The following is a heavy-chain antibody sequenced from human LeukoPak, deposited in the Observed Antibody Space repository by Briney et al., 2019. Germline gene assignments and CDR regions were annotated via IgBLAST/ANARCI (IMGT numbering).Heavy chain of an antibody. CDR2: INPRGGST. J-gene: IGHJ4*02. Sequence: VSVKVSCKASGYTFTSYYMHWVRQAPGQGLEGMGIINPRGGSTRYAQKFQGRVTMTRDTSTSPVYMELSSLRSEDTAVYYCARDRTYSYGYGVTLDYWGQGTLVTVSS. V-gene: IGHV1-46*01. CDR1: GYTFTSYY. CDR3: ARDRTYSYGYGVTLDY. D-gene: IGHD5-18*01.